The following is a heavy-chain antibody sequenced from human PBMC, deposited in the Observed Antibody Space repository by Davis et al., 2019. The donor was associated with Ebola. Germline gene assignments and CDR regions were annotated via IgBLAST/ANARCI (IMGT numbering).Heavy chain of an antibody. Sequence: AASVKVSCKVSGYTFTAFFIHWVRQAPGQGLEWMGWMNPNSGNTGYAQKFQGRVTMTRENSMSTAYMELSSLRSEDTAVYFCARGGVAYSDLDYWGQGTLVAVSS. CDR2: MNPNSGNT. CDR1: GYTFTAFF. D-gene: IGHD2-21*01. CDR3: ARGGVAYSDLDY. J-gene: IGHJ4*02. V-gene: IGHV1-8*02.